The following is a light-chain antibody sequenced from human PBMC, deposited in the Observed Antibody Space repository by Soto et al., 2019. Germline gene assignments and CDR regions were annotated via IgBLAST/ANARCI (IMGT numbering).Light chain of an antibody. CDR3: CLYAGTKRV. V-gene: IGLV2-23*01. Sequence: QSALTQPASVSGSPGQSITISCTGTSTDVGSYNFVSWYQQHPGKAPKLVIYEGSKRPSGVSNRFSGSKSGNTASLTISGLQAEDEADYYCCLYAGTKRVFGVGTKLTVL. J-gene: IGLJ3*02. CDR2: EGS. CDR1: STDVGSYNF.